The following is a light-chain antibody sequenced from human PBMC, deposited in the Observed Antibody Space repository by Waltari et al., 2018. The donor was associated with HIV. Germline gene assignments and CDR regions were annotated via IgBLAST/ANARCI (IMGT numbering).Light chain of an antibody. CDR3: SSYTGSDNLV. V-gene: IGLV2-8*01. Sequence: QSALTQSPSASGSPRQSVTISCTGTSSDVGGYNYVSWYQQHPGKAPKLMIYEVSKRPSGVPDRFSGSGSGNTASLTVSGLQAEDEADYYCSSYTGSDNLVFGGGTKLTVL. CDR2: EVS. J-gene: IGLJ2*01. CDR1: SSDVGGYNY.